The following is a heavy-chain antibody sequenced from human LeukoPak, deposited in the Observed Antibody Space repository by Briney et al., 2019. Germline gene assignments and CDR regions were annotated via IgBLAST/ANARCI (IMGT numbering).Heavy chain of an antibody. CDR1: GYSFTNYD. J-gene: IGHJ5*02. D-gene: IGHD7-27*01. CDR3: ARGLGTYWGKDFLNWFDP. CDR2: VNPNNGDA. Sequence: ASVKVSCKASGYSFTNYDINWVRQAAGQGLEWMGWVNPNNGDAGFSQKFQGRVTLTSNTSLTTAYMELASLTSEDTAVYYCARGLGTYWGKDFLNWFDPWGQGTLVTVSS. V-gene: IGHV1-8*02.